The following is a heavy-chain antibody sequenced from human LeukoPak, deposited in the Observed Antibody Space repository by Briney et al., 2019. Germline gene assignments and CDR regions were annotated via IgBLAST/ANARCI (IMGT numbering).Heavy chain of an antibody. D-gene: IGHD7-27*01. V-gene: IGHV3-21*01. J-gene: IGHJ4*02. Sequence: PGGSLRLSCAASGFTLRSYTMNWVRQAPGKGLEWVSSIGISSNKIYYADSVKGRFIISRDNAKNSVYLQMNSLRAEDTAVYFCAKDRSWGMNSAEYWGQGTLVTVSS. CDR3: AKDRSWGMNSAEY. CDR1: GFTLRSYT. CDR2: IGISSNKI.